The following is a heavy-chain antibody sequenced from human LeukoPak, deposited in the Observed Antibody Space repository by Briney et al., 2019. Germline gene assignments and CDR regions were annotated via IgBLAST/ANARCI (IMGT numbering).Heavy chain of an antibody. CDR1: GFTFSSYG. D-gene: IGHD4-23*01. J-gene: IGHJ4*02. V-gene: IGHV3-33*01. Sequence: GGSLRLSCAASGFTFSSYGMHWVRQAPGKGLEWVAVIWYDGSNKYYADSVKGRFTISRDNSKNKLYLQMNSLRAEDTAVYYCARSMTRGTTVVMADYWGQGNLVTVSS. CDR2: IWYDGSNK. CDR3: ARSMTRGTTVVMADY.